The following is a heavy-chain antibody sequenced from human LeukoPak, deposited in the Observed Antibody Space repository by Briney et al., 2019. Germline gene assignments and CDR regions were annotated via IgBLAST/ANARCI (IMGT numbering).Heavy chain of an antibody. CDR3: ARDGFYKYYYYYGMDV. Sequence: GGSLRLSCAASGFTFSSYWISWVRQAPGKGLEWVANIKQDGSEKYYVDSVKGRFTISRDNAKNSLYLQMNSLRAEDTAVYYCARDGFYKYYYYYGMDVWGQGTTVTVSS. J-gene: IGHJ6*02. CDR2: IKQDGSEK. D-gene: IGHD5-24*01. V-gene: IGHV3-7*01. CDR1: GFTFSSYW.